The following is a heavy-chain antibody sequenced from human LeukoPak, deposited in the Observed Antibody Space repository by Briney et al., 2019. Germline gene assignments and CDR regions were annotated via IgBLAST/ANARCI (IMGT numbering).Heavy chain of an antibody. CDR2: IHTSGST. CDR1: GASISSGSYY. V-gene: IGHV4-61*02. Sequence: SETLSLTCTVSGASISSGSYYWSWLRQPAGKGLEWIGRIHTSGSTLYNPSLKSRVTMSVDTSKNQFSLKLSSATAADTAVYYCARGPPHGGTYFDYWGQGTLVTVSS. D-gene: IGHD2-15*01. CDR3: ARGPPHGGTYFDY. J-gene: IGHJ4*02.